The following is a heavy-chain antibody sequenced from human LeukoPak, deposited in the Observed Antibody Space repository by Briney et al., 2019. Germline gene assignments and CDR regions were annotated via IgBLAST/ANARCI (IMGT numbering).Heavy chain of an antibody. CDR3: ARVRSHYGDYEGDVLDYFDY. CDR1: GGSISSGGYS. V-gene: IGHV4-30-2*01. D-gene: IGHD4-17*01. Sequence: SETLSLTCAVSGGSISSGGYSWSWLRQPPGKGLEWVGYVYHSGSTYYNPSLKTRVTISVDRSKNQFSLKLSSVTAANTAVYYYARVRSHYGDYEGDVLDYFDYWGQGTLVTVSS. J-gene: IGHJ4*02. CDR2: VYHSGST.